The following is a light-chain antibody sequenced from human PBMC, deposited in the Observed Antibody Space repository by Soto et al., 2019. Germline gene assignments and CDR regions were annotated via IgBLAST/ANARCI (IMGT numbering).Light chain of an antibody. CDR1: QSVSSSY. V-gene: IGKV3-20*01. CDR2: GAS. CDR3: QQYGTSPPSP. Sequence: EIVLTQSPGTLSLSPGERATLSCRASQSVSSSYLAWYQQKPGQAPRLLINGASSRATGIPDRFSGSGSGTDFTLTISRLEPDDFAVYYFQQYGTSPPSPVGQGTRLEIK. J-gene: IGKJ5*01.